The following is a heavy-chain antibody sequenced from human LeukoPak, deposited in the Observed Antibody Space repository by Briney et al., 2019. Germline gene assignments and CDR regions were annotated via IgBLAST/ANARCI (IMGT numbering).Heavy chain of an antibody. D-gene: IGHD3-10*01. CDR3: ARDSYQDYYGRFDP. CDR2: IWYDGSNK. CDR1: GFTFSSYG. V-gene: IGHV3-33*01. Sequence: HPGGSLRLSCAASGFTFSSYGMHWVRQAPGKGLEWVAVIWYDGSNKYYADSVKGRFTISRDNSKNTLYLQMNSLRAEDTAVYYCARDSYQDYYGRFDPWGQGTLVIVSS. J-gene: IGHJ5*02.